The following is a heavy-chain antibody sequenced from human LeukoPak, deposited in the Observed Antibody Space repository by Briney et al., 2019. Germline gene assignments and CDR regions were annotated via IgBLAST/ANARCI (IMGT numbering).Heavy chain of an antibody. CDR1: GFTFSSYS. Sequence: GGSLRLSCAASGFTFSSYSMNWVRQAPGKGLEWVSYISSSGSTIYYADSVEGRFTISRDNAKNSLYLQMNSLRAEDTAVYYCAELGITMIGGVWGKGTTVTISS. CDR2: ISSSGSTI. CDR3: AELGITMIGGV. J-gene: IGHJ6*04. V-gene: IGHV3-48*04. D-gene: IGHD3-10*02.